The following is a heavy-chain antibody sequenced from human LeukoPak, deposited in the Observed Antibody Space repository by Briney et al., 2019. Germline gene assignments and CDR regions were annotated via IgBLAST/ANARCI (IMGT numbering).Heavy chain of an antibody. CDR3: ARDMGYHDSSGYRNWFDP. J-gene: IGHJ5*02. Sequence: PSETLSLTCTVSGYSISSGYYWGWIRQPPGKGLEWIGSIYHSGSTYYNPSLKSRVTISVDTSKNQFSLKLSSVTAADTAVYYCARDMGYHDSSGYRNWFDPWGQGSLVIVSS. V-gene: IGHV4-38-2*02. D-gene: IGHD3-22*01. CDR2: IYHSGST. CDR1: GYSISSGYY.